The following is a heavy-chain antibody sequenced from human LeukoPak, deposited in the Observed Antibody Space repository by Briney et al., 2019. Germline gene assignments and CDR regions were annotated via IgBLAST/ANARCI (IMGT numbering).Heavy chain of an antibody. J-gene: IGHJ4*02. Sequence: SETLSLTCAVYGGSFSGYYWSWIRQPPGKGLEWIGEINHSGSTNYNPSLKSRVTISVDTSKNQFSLKLSSVAAADTAVYYCARKFCSSTSCYNSYWGQGTLVTVSS. V-gene: IGHV4-34*01. CDR3: ARKFCSSTSCYNSY. D-gene: IGHD2-2*01. CDR1: GGSFSGYY. CDR2: INHSGST.